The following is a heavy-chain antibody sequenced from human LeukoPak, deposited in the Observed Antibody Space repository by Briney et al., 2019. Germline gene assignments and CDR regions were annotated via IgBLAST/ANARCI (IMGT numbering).Heavy chain of an antibody. V-gene: IGHV4-34*01. D-gene: IGHD3-16*02. J-gene: IGHJ4*02. CDR3: ARSDYVWGSYRYGYFFDY. CDR2: INHSGST. Sequence: SETLSLTCAVYGGSFSGYYWSWIRQPPGKGLEWIGEINHSGSTNYNPSLKSRVTISVDTPKNQFSLKLSSVTAADTAVYYCARSDYVWGSYRYGYFFDYWGQGTLVTVSS. CDR1: GGSFSGYY.